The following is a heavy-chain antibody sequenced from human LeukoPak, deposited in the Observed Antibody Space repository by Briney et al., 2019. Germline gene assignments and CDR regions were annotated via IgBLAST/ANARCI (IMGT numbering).Heavy chain of an antibody. J-gene: IGHJ4*02. V-gene: IGHV4-30-2*01. D-gene: IGHD1-26*01. CDR2: IYHSGST. Sequence: SQTLSLTCAVSGGSISSGGYSWSWIRQPPGKGLEWIGYIYHSGSTYYNPSLKSRVTISVDRSKNQFSLKLSSVTAADTAVYYCARVYKDRWELLPNGYFDYWGQGTLVTVSS. CDR3: ARVYKDRWELLPNGYFDY. CDR1: GGSISSGGYS.